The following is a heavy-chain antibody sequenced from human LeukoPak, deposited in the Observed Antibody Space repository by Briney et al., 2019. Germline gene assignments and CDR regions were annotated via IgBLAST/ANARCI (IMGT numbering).Heavy chain of an antibody. Sequence: GGSLRLSCAASGFTFAAYGMGWVRQAPGKGLGWVSCINWNGGSTGYADSVKGRFTSSRDNAKTSLYLQMNSLRAEDTALYYCASVTTGATWGQGTLVTVSS. CDR3: ASVTTGAT. V-gene: IGHV3-20*04. CDR2: INWNGGST. J-gene: IGHJ5*02. CDR1: GFTFAAYG. D-gene: IGHD1-1*01.